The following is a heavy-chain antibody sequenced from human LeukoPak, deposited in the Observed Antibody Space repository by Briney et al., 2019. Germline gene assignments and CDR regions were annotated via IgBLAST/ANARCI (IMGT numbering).Heavy chain of an antibody. V-gene: IGHV3-30-3*01. Sequence: GGSLRLSCEVSGFIFSDHYIDWVRQAPGKGLEWVAVISYDGSNKYYADSVKGRFTISRDNSKNTLYLQMNSPRAEDTAVYYCARDLSTSSGDYYAMDVWGQGTTVTVSS. J-gene: IGHJ6*02. CDR2: ISYDGSNK. CDR1: GFIFSDHY. D-gene: IGHD6-19*01. CDR3: ARDLSTSSGDYYAMDV.